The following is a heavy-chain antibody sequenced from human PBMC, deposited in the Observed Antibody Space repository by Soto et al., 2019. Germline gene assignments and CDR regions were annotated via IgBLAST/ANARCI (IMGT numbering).Heavy chain of an antibody. V-gene: IGHV3-15*07. Sequence: SLRLSCTASGFTFNKAGMNWVRQTPGKGLEWVGRIKRKTERGATDYAAPVKGRFTVSRDDSENTVYLQMNSLKSEDTAIYYCTADEVTGTPFDYWGQGTLVTVS. CDR2: IKRKTERGAT. J-gene: IGHJ4*02. CDR1: GFTFNKAG. D-gene: IGHD6-19*01. CDR3: TADEVTGTPFDY.